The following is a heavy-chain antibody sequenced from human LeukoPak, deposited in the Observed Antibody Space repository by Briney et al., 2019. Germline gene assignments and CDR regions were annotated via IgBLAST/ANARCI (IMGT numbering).Heavy chain of an antibody. CDR2: ISGSGGST. D-gene: IGHD3-10*01. V-gene: IGHV3-23*01. CDR1: GFTFSSYA. CDR3: AKDASEAGELPGSGMDV. J-gene: IGHJ6*02. Sequence: PGGSLRLSCAASGFTFSSYAMSWVRQAPGKGLEWVSAISGSGGSTYYADSVKGRFTISRDNSKNALYLQMNSLRAEDTALYYCAKDASEAGELPGSGMDVWGQGTTVTVSS.